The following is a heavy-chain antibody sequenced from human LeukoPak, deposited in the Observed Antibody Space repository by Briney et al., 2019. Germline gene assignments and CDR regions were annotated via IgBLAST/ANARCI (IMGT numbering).Heavy chain of an antibody. CDR3: ASTSMAYSSSWFFDY. V-gene: IGHV4-59*08. Sequence: SEPLSLTCTVSGGSISSYYWSWIRQPPGKGLEWIGYIYYSGSTNYNPSLKSRVTISVDTSKNQFSLKLSSVTAADTAVYYCASTSMAYSSSWFFDYWGQGTLVTVSS. CDR1: GGSISSYY. CDR2: IYYSGST. D-gene: IGHD6-13*01. J-gene: IGHJ4*02.